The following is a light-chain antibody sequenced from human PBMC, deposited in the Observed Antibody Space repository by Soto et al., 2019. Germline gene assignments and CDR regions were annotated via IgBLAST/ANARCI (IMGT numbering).Light chain of an antibody. CDR1: QSVSSSY. Sequence: EIVLTQSPGTLSLSPGERATLSCRASQSVSSSYLAWYQQKPGQAPRLLIYGASSRATGIPDRFSGSGSGTDFTLTIIRLEPEDFAVYYCQQYGSSPPWTFGKGTEVEIK. V-gene: IGKV3-20*01. CDR2: GAS. J-gene: IGKJ1*01. CDR3: QQYGSSPPWT.